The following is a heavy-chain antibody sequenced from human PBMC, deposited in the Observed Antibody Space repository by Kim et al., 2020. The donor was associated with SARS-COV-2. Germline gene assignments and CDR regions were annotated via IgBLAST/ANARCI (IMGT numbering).Heavy chain of an antibody. CDR3: ARGGVYYDSSGRGWFDP. J-gene: IGHJ5*02. D-gene: IGHD3-22*01. CDR1: GGSFSGYY. V-gene: IGHV4-34*01. Sequence: SETLSLTCAVYGGSFSGYYWSWIRQPPGKGLEWIGEINHSGSTNYNPSLKSRVTISVDTSKNQFSLKLSSVTAADTAVYYCARGGVYYDSSGRGWFDPWG. CDR2: INHSGST.